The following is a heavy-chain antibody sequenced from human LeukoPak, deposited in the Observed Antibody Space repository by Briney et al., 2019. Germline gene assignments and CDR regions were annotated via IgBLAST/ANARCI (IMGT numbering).Heavy chain of an antibody. J-gene: IGHJ5*02. V-gene: IGHV4-31*03. CDR2: IYYSGST. CDR3: AREGSYYGWFDP. Sequence: KPSETLSLTCTVSGGSISSGGYYWSWIRQHPGKGLEWIGYIYYSGSTYYNPSLKSRVTMSVDTSKNQFSLKLSSVTAADTAVYYCAREGSYYGWFDPWGQGTLVTVSS. CDR1: GGSISSGGYY. D-gene: IGHD1-26*01.